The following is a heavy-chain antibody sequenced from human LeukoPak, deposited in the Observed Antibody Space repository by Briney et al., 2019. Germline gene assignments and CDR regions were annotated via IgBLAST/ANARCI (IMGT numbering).Heavy chain of an antibody. CDR1: GFTVSSNY. V-gene: IGHV3-66*01. J-gene: IGHJ4*02. D-gene: IGHD3-10*01. CDR3: ARDGFVEGELIGVSYYFDY. CDR2: IYSGGST. Sequence: SGGSLRLSCAASGFTVSSNYMSWVRQAPGKGLEWVSVIYSGGSTYYADSVKGRFTISRDNSKNTLYLQMNSLRAEDTAVYYCARDGFVEGELIGVSYYFDYWGQGTLVTVSS.